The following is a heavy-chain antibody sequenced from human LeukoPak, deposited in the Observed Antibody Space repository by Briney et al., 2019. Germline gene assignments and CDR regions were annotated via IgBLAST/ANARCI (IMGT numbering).Heavy chain of an antibody. CDR3: ARSYLWFGLWSWFDP. Sequence: SQTLSLTCPVSGGSISSGSYYWSWIRQPAGKGLEWIGRIYTSGSTNYIPSLKSRVTISVDTSKNQFSLKLSSVTAADTAVYYCARSYLWFGLWSWFDPWGQGTLVTVSS. D-gene: IGHD3-10*01. J-gene: IGHJ5*02. CDR1: GGSISSGSYY. CDR2: IYTSGST. V-gene: IGHV4-61*02.